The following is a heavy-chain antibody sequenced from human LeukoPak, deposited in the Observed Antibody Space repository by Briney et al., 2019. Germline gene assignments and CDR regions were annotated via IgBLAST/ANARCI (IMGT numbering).Heavy chain of an antibody. CDR2: INHSGST. CDR1: GGSFSGYY. CDR3: ARLGVGGYYYYYYMDV. Sequence: SETLSLTCAVYGGSFSGYYWSWIRQPPGKGLEWIGEINHSGSTNYNPSLKSRVTISVDTSKNQFSLKLSSVTAADTAVYYCARLGVGGYYYYYYMDVWGKGTTVTVSS. J-gene: IGHJ6*03. D-gene: IGHD3-3*01. V-gene: IGHV4-34*01.